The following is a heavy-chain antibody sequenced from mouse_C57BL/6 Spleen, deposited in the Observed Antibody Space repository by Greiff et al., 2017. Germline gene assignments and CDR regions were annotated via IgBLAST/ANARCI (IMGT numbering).Heavy chain of an antibody. CDR2: ISYDGSN. J-gene: IGHJ4*01. CDR1: GYSITSGYY. D-gene: IGHD1-1*01. CDR3: ASPITTVVPPYAMDY. Sequence: EVKLQESGPGLVKPSQSLSLTCSVTGYSITSGYYWNWIRQFPGNKLEWMGYISYDGSNNYNPSLKNRISITRDTSKNQFFLKLNSVTTEDTATYYCASPITTVVPPYAMDYWGQGTSVTVSS. V-gene: IGHV3-6*01.